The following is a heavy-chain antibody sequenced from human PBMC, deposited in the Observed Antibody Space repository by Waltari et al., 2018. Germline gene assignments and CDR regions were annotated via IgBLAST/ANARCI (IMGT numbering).Heavy chain of an antibody. J-gene: IGHJ6*03. CDR2: LSPHNGNS. Sequence: VRLGRLGAGVRRPGAPGRASSGAPGSGFTAFALTWVRQAPGQGLEWMGWLSPHNGNSGYAPQFHGRVAISGDTAITTAYMELSSLTSDDTAVYYCARTTAARRTHYYYMDVWGEGTTVTISS. CDR3: ARTTAARRTHYYYMDV. D-gene: IGHD6-6*01. CDR1: GSGFTAFA. V-gene: IGHV1-8*03.